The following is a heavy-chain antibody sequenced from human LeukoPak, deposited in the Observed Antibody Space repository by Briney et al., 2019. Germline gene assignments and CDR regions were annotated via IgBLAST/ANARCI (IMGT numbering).Heavy chain of an antibody. CDR2: ISYDGSNK. CDR1: GFTFSSYA. Sequence: GGSLRLSCAASGFTFSSYAMHWVRQAPGKGLEWVAVISYDGSNKYYADSVKGRFTISRDNSKNTLYLQMNSLRAEDTAVYYCAKDPSINYYDSSGYKPSDYWGQGTLVTVSS. J-gene: IGHJ4*02. D-gene: IGHD3-22*01. CDR3: AKDPSINYYDSSGYKPSDY. V-gene: IGHV3-30*04.